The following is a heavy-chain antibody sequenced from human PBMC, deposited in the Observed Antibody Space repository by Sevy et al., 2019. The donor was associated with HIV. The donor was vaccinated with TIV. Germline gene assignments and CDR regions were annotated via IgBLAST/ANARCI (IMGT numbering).Heavy chain of an antibody. J-gene: IGHJ4*02. CDR1: EFTFSAYW. CDR2: IKQDGSEK. V-gene: IGHV3-7*01. Sequence: GGSLRLSCAASEFTFSAYWMTWILQAPGKGLEWVANIKQDGSEKYYGDSVKGRFTISRDNAKNSLYLQMNSLRVEDTAVYYCAGGGALDYWGQGTLVTVSS. CDR3: AGGGALDY. D-gene: IGHD1-26*01.